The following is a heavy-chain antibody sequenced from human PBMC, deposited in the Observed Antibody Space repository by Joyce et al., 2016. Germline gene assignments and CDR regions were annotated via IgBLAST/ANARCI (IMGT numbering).Heavy chain of an antibody. Sequence: EDHLVQSGAEMKKPGESLRISCLVSGSTFVNYWISWVRQMPGKGLEWSGRIEPNDSGTDHSPSFQGHVTISADKSISTAYRQWSSLKASDTAIYYCARHRGGGNFVPIDYWGQGTLVTVSS. CDR3: ARHRGGGNFVPIDY. CDR2: IEPNDSGT. V-gene: IGHV5-10-1*03. CDR1: GSTFVNYW. J-gene: IGHJ4*02. D-gene: IGHD4-23*01.